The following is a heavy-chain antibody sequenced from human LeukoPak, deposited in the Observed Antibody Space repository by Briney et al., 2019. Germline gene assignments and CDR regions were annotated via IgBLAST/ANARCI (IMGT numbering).Heavy chain of an antibody. Sequence: PSETLSLTCAVSGYSISSGYYWGWIRQPPGKGLEWIGSIYHSGSTYYNPSLKSRVTISVDTSKNQFSLKLSSVTVADTAVYYCARPGSGNYYAYWGQGTLVTVSS. CDR1: GYSISSGYY. V-gene: IGHV4-38-2*01. D-gene: IGHD3-10*01. CDR2: IYHSGST. CDR3: ARPGSGNYYAY. J-gene: IGHJ4*02.